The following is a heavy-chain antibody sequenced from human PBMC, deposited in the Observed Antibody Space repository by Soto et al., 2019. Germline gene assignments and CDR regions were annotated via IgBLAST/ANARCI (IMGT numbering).Heavy chain of an antibody. V-gene: IGHV4-59*08. CDR1: GGSISSYY. J-gene: IGHJ4*02. D-gene: IGHD6-13*01. Sequence: SETLSLTCTVSGGSISSYYWTWIRQPPGKGLEWIGYIYYTGSTDYNPSLKSRVTISVDTSKNQFSLKLSSVTAADTAVYYCARRYSSSSDYWGQGTLVTVSS. CDR2: IYYTGST. CDR3: ARRYSSSSDY.